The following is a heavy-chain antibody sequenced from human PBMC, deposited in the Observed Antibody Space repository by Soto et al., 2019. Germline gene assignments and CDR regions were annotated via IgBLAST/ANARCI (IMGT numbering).Heavy chain of an antibody. J-gene: IGHJ6*02. D-gene: IGHD6-6*01. V-gene: IGHV4-59*01. CDR1: GGSIDSYY. CDR3: ARASSLGKGYYYYYYGMDV. Sequence: PSETLSLTCTVSGGSIDSYYWTWIRQPPGKGLEWIGYVYYTGTTTYSPSLKSRVTISVDTSMNQFSLKLSSVTAADTAVYYCARASSLGKGYYYYYYGMDVWGQGTTVTVSS. CDR2: VYYTGTT.